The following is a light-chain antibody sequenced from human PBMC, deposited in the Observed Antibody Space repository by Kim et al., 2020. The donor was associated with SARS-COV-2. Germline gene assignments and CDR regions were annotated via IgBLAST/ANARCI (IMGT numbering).Light chain of an antibody. CDR1: SSDIGSYNL. V-gene: IGLV2-23*02. J-gene: IGLJ2*01. CDR2: EVT. Sequence: GTSITISRTGTSSDIGSYNLVSWYQQHPGKAPKLMIYEVTKRPSGVSNRFSGSKSGNTASLTISGLQAEDEADYYCCSYAGSSTLVFGGGTQLTVL. CDR3: CSYAGSSTLV.